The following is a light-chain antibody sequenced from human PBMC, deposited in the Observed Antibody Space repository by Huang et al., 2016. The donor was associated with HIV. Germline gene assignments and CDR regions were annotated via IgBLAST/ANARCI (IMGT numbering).Light chain of an antibody. Sequence: EIVMTQSPATLSVSPGERVILSCRASESVGSSLAREQKPGQAPRLLIYGASTRASGVPPRFSGSGSGTEFTLSISGLQSADFAVYYCQQYDKWPPLLTCGGGTKVEIK. CDR1: ESVGSS. V-gene: IGKV3-15*01. CDR2: GAS. CDR3: QQYDKWPPLLT. J-gene: IGKJ4*01.